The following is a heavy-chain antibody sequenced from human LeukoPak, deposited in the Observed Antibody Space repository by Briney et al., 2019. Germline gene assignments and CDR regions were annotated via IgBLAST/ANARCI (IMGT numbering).Heavy chain of an antibody. Sequence: GGSLRLSCAASGFTFSSYAMHWVRQAPGKGLEWVAVISYDGSNKYYADSVKGRFTISRDNSKNTLYLQMNSLRAEDTAVYYCAFGRGYSGYDQPTPFDYWGQGTLVTVSS. D-gene: IGHD5-12*01. CDR1: GFTFSSYA. CDR3: AFGRGYSGYDQPTPFDY. CDR2: ISYDGSNK. J-gene: IGHJ4*02. V-gene: IGHV3-30*01.